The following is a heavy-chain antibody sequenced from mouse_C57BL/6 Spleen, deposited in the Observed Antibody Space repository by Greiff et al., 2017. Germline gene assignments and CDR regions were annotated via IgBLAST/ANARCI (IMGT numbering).Heavy chain of an antibody. D-gene: IGHD1-1*01. CDR1: GYTFTTYP. Sequence: VMLVESGAELVKPGASVKMSCKASGYTFTTYPIEWMKQNHGKSLEWIGNFHPYNDDTKYNEKFKGKATLTVEKSSSTVYLELSRLTSDDSAVYYCARGSYYGSSSFAYWGQGTLVTVSA. CDR2: FHPYNDDT. CDR3: ARGSYYGSSSFAY. J-gene: IGHJ3*01. V-gene: IGHV1-47*01.